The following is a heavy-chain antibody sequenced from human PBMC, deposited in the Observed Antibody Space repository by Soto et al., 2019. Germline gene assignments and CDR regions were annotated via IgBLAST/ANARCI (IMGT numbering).Heavy chain of an antibody. CDR1: GFSFSSYG. CDR3: VAGQYFFDY. CDR2: ISYDGSNK. V-gene: IGHV3-30*03. D-gene: IGHD6-19*01. Sequence: GGSLRLSCAASGFSFSSYGMQWVRQAPGKGLEWVAVISYDGSNKYYADSVKDRFTISRDNSKKTLYLQMNSLRADDTAVYYCVAGQYFFDYCGQGPLVTVSS. J-gene: IGHJ4*02.